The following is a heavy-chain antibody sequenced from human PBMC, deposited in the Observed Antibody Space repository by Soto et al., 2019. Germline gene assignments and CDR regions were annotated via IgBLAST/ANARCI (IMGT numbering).Heavy chain of an antibody. V-gene: IGHV3-30*18. D-gene: IGHD4-17*01. CDR1: GFTFSSYG. J-gene: IGHJ3*02. CDR3: AQEDDYGHRRKAFDI. CDR2: ISYDGSNK. Sequence: QVQLVESGGGVVQPGRSLRLSCAASGFTFSSYGMYWVRQAPGKGLEWVAVISYDGSNKYYADSVKGRFTISRDNSKNTLYLQMNSLRAEDTALYYSAQEDDYGHRRKAFDIWGQGTMVTVSS.